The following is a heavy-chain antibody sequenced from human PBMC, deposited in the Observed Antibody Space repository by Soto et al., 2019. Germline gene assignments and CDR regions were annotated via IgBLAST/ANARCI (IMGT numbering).Heavy chain of an antibody. Sequence: PSVMLSLTSAFSGYSISSGYYLGWVRQPPGKGLEWIGSIYHSGSTYYNPSLKSRVTISVDTSKNQFSLKLSSVTAADTAVYYCAKDPANYDILTGYDYWGQGTLVTGSS. CDR3: AKDPANYDILTGYDY. J-gene: IGHJ4*02. CDR2: IYHSGST. D-gene: IGHD3-9*01. V-gene: IGHV4-38-2*02. CDR1: GYSISSGYY.